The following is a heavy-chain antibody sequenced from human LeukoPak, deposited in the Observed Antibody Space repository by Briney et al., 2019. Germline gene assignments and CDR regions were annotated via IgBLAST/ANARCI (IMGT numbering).Heavy chain of an antibody. J-gene: IGHJ6*04. CDR1: GFTVSSYE. CDR2: ISSSGSTI. V-gene: IGHV3-48*03. Sequence: QTGGSLRLSCAASGFTVSSYEMNWVRQAPRKGLEWVSYISSSGSTIYYADSVKGRFTISRDNAKNSLYLQMNSLRAEDTAVYYCAELGITMIGGVWGKGTTVTISS. CDR3: AELGITMIGGV. D-gene: IGHD3-10*02.